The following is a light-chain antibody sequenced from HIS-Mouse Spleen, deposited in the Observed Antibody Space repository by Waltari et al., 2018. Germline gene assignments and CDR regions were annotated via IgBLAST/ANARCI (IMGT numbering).Light chain of an antibody. CDR1: NTGSKS. CDR3: QVWDSSSDHVV. V-gene: IGLV3-21*03. J-gene: IGLJ2*01. Sequence: SYVLTPPPSLSVAPGKTARITGGGNNTGSKSLHWYQQKPGRAPVLVVYDDSDRPSGIPERLSGSNSGNTATLTIRRVEAGDEADYYCQVWDSSSDHVVFGGGTKLTVL. CDR2: DDS.